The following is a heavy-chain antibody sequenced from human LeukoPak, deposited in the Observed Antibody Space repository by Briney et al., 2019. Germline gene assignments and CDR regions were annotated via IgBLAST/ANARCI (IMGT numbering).Heavy chain of an antibody. CDR2: INPNSGGT. D-gene: IGHD2-15*01. CDR3: ARLACSGGSCYLVAAFDY. CDR1: GYTFTGYY. J-gene: IGHJ4*02. V-gene: IGHV1-2*02. Sequence: ASVGVSCKASGYTFTGYYMHWVRQAPGQGLEWMGWINPNSGGTNYAQKFQGRVTMTRDTSISTAYMELSRLRSDDTAVYYCARLACSGGSCYLVAAFDYWGQGTLVTVSS.